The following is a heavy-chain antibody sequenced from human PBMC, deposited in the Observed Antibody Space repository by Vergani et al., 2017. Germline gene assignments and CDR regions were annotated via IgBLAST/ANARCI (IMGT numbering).Heavy chain of an antibody. J-gene: IGHJ3*02. CDR2: ISGIGGST. V-gene: IGHV3-23*01. CDR3: AKEVVGYYYDNSPWADAFDI. CDR1: GFTFSSYA. Sequence: EVQLLESGGGLVQPGGSLRLSCAASGFTFSSYAMSWVRQAPGKGLEWVSGISGIGGSTYYADSVKGRFTISRDNSKNTLYLQKKSLRAEDTAVYYCAKEVVGYYYDNSPWADAFDIWGQGTMVIVSS. D-gene: IGHD3-22*01.